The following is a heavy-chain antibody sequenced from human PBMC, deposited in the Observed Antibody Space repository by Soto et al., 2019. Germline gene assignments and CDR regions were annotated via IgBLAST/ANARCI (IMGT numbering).Heavy chain of an antibody. Sequence: QVQLVQSGAEVKKPGSSVKVSCKASGGTFNSYAISWVRQAPGQGLEWMGGIIPIFGTADYAQKFQGRITITAEESTSTAYMELRSLRSEATAVYYCASHWGQAKRYYYYGMDVWGQGTTVTVSS. D-gene: IGHD7-27*01. CDR3: ASHWGQAKRYYYYGMDV. V-gene: IGHV1-69*12. CDR2: IIPIFGTA. J-gene: IGHJ6*02. CDR1: GGTFNSYA.